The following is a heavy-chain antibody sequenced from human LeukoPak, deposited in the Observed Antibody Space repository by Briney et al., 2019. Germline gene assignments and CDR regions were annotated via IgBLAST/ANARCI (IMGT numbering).Heavy chain of an antibody. CDR3: ARGTMMVGP. V-gene: IGHV4-59*01. CDR1: GGSIGSYC. CDR2: INYSGTT. J-gene: IGHJ5*02. D-gene: IGHD3-22*01. Sequence: SETLSLTCIVSGGSIGSYCWSWIRQPPGKGLEWIGYINYSGTTNYNPSLKSRVSISVDTSKNQFSLKLSSVTAADTAVYYCARGTMMVGPWGQGTQVTVSS.